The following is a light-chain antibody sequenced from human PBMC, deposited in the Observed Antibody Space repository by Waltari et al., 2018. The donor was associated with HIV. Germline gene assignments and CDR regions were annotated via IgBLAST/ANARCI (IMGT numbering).Light chain of an antibody. J-gene: IGKJ1*01. CDR1: HSILYNSNNNSY. V-gene: IGKV4-1*01. CDR2: WAS. CDR3: QQYFSTPPT. Sequence: IVMTQSTDSLAVSLGERAPVNCRSTHSILYNSNNNSYLGWYQQKPGQPPKLLIYWASTRASGTPDRFTGSGSGTDFALTINSLQAEDAAVYYCQQYFSTPPTFGQGTKVEI.